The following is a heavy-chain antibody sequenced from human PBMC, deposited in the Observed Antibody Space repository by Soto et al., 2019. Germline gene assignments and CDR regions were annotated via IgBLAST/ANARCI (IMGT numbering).Heavy chain of an antibody. D-gene: IGHD1-1*01. CDR3: ARDLLRYWNDEKDYYYYMDV. CDR2: LIPILGIA. Sequence: QVQLVQSGAEVKKPGSSVKVSCKASGGTFSSYTISWVRQAPGQGLEWMGRLIPILGIANYAQKFQGRVTLTADNSTSTAYMELSSLRSEDTAVYYCARDLLRYWNDEKDYYYYMDVWGKGTTVTVSS. CDR1: GGTFSSYT. V-gene: IGHV1-69*08. J-gene: IGHJ6*03.